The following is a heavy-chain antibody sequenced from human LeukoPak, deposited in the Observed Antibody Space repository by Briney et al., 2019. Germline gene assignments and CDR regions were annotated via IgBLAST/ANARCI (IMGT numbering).Heavy chain of an antibody. D-gene: IGHD5-12*01. Sequence: SETLSLTCTVSGGSISSSSYYWGWIRQPPGKGLEWIGSIYYSGSTYYNPSLKSRVTISVDTSKNQFSLKLSSVTAADTAVYYCAGQRGYSGYVPDYWGQGTLVTVSS. J-gene: IGHJ4*02. CDR2: IYYSGST. CDR3: AGQRGYSGYVPDY. CDR1: GGSISSSSYY. V-gene: IGHV4-39*01.